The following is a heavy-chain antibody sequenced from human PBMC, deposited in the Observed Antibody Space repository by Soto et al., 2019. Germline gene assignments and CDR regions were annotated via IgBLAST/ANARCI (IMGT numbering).Heavy chain of an antibody. CDR1: GYISTSYV. CDR2: INAGNGNT. J-gene: IGHJ6*02. V-gene: IGHV1-3*01. CDR3: AGGFGVHYDSSVPSDQAPPSFYYGSDV. Sequence: GASVKVSCKASGYISTSYVMHWVRQAPGQRLEWMGWINAGNGNTKYSQKFQGRVTITRDTSTSTAYMELSSLRSEDTALYYCAGGFGVHYDSSVPSDQAPPSFYYGSDVWGQGTTVTVSS. D-gene: IGHD3-22*01.